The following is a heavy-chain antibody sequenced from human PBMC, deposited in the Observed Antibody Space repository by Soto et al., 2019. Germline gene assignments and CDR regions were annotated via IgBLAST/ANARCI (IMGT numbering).Heavy chain of an antibody. D-gene: IGHD3-10*01. J-gene: IGHJ4*01. CDR2: ISGSGGST. CDR3: AKDRYCYGSGSVRLHY. CDR1: GFTFSSYA. Sequence: GGSLRLSCAASGFTFSSYAMSWVRQAPGKGLEWVSAISGSGGSTYYADSVKGRFTISRDNSKNTLYLQMNSLRAEDTAVYYCAKDRYCYGSGSVRLHYWGERTLVTVS. V-gene: IGHV3-23*01.